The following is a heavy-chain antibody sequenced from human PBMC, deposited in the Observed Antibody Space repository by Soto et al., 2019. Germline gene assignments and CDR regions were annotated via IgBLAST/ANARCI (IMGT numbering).Heavy chain of an antibody. CDR2: IRSKANSDAT. V-gene: IGHV3-73*02. CDR1: GFTFSGSA. J-gene: IGHJ4*02. CDR3: TTPSINNDILPDYFNY. D-gene: IGHD3-9*01. Sequence: EVQLVESGGGLVQPGGSLKLSCAASGFTFSGSAMHWVRQAPGKGLEWVGRIRSKANSDATVYAASVKGRFTISRDDSKTPAYLQMNSLKTEDTAVYYCTTPSINNDILPDYFNYWGQGSLVTV.